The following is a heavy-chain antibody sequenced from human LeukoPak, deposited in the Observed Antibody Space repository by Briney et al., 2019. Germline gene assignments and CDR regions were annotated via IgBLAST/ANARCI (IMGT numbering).Heavy chain of an antibody. J-gene: IGHJ4*02. V-gene: IGHV4-39*01. D-gene: IGHD5-18*01. CDR3: ASRPRGYSYGYGDY. CDR1: GGSISSSSYY. Sequence: SETLSLTCTVSGGSISSSSYYWGWIRQPPGKGLGWIGSIYYSGSTYYNPSLKSRVTISVDTSKNQFSLKLSSVTAADTAVYYCASRPRGYSYGYGDYWGQGTLVTVSS. CDR2: IYYSGST.